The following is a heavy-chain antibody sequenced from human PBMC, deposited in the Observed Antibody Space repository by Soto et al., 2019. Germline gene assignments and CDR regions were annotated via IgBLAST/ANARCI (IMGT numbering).Heavy chain of an antibody. CDR2: IYSGGNT. V-gene: IGHV3-66*02. CDR1: GFTVSSNY. Sequence: GGSLRLSCAVSGFTVSSNYMNWVRQAPGKGLEWVSFIYSGGNTYYADSVKGRFTISRDNSKNTLFLQMNSLRAEDTAVYFCAKGDCSGGSCYFSAFDIWGQGTMVTVSS. J-gene: IGHJ3*02. D-gene: IGHD2-15*01. CDR3: AKGDCSGGSCYFSAFDI.